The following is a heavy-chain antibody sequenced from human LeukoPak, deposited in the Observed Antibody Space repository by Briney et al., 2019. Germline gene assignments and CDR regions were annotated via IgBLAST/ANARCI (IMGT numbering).Heavy chain of an antibody. J-gene: IGHJ3*02. D-gene: IGHD6-13*01. CDR2: ISSSGSTI. CDR3: ARRISSSWYNYAFDI. V-gene: IGHV3-11*04. CDR1: GSTFSDYY. Sequence: PGGSLRLSCAASGSTFSDYYMSWIRQAPGKGLEWVSYISSSGSTIYYADSVKGRFTISRDNAKNSLYLQMNSLRAEDTAVYYCARRISSSWYNYAFDIWGQGTMVTVSS.